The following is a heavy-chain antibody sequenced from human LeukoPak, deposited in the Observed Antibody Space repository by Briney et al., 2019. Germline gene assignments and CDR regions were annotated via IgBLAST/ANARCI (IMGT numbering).Heavy chain of an antibody. D-gene: IGHD3-10*01. Sequence: GGSLRLSCAASGFTFSIYAMKGVRPAPGKGLEWVSGISGSSASTYYAAAVKGRFTISRDNSKNTLYVQMNSLRAEDTAVYYCAVGSYYFDYCGQGPLVTVSS. J-gene: IGHJ4*02. CDR2: ISGSSAST. CDR3: AVGSYYFDY. CDR1: GFTFSIYA. V-gene: IGHV3-23*01.